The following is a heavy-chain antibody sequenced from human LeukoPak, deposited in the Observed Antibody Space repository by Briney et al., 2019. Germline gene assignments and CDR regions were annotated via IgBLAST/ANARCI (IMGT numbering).Heavy chain of an antibody. CDR2: IYYSGST. Sequence: PSETLSLTCTVSGGSISSYYWSWIRQPPGKGLEWIGYIYYSGSTNYNPSLKSRVTISVDTSKNQFSLKLSSVTAADTAVYYCARHEGDSSGWYGRWYFDLWGRGTLVTVSS. V-gene: IGHV4-59*08. CDR3: ARHEGDSSGWYGRWYFDL. CDR1: GGSISSYY. J-gene: IGHJ2*01. D-gene: IGHD6-19*01.